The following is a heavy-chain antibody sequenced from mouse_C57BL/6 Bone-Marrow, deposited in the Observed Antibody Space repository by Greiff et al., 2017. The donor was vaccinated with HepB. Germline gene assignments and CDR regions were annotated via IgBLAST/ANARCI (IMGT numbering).Heavy chain of an antibody. CDR1: GYTFTSYW. V-gene: IGHV1-52*01. CDR2: IDPSDSET. J-gene: IGHJ2*01. Sequence: QVQLQQPGAELVRPGSSVKLSCKASGYTFTSYWMHWVKQRPIQGLEWIGNIDPSDSETHYNQKFKDKATLTVDKSSSTAYLQLSSLTSEDSAVYYCASGAHYYFDYWGQGTTLTVSS. CDR3: ASGAHYYFDY. D-gene: IGHD1-3*01.